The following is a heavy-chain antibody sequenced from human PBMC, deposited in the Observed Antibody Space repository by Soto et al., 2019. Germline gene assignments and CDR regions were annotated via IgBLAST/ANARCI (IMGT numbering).Heavy chain of an antibody. CDR2: IYYSGST. Sequence: SETLSNTCTVSGGSISSYYLGWIRQPPGKGLEWIGYIYYSGSTNYNPSLKSRVTISVDTSKNQFSLKLSSVTAADTAVYYCARRWGYSFDYWGQGTLVTVS. V-gene: IGHV4-59*01. CDR1: GGSISSYY. CDR3: ARRWGYSFDY. D-gene: IGHD3-16*01. J-gene: IGHJ4*02.